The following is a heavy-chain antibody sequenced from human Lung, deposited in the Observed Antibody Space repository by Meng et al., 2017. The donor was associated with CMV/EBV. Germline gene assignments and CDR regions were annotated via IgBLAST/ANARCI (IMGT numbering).Heavy chain of an antibody. D-gene: IGHD2-2*01. Sequence: VQLVQAGGEVKKPAAAVEVYGKASGDSFTTYAMHWVRQAPGERLEWMGWINAGNGNTKYSEKFQSRVTITRDTAASTAYMELSSLRSEDTAVYYCARTGCSSSSCYDYWGQGTLVTVSS. CDR3: ARTGCSSSSCYDY. J-gene: IGHJ4*02. CDR2: INAGNGNT. CDR1: GDSFTTYA. V-gene: IGHV1-3*01.